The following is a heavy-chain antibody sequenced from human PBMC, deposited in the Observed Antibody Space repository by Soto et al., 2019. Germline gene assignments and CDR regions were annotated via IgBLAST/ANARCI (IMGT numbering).Heavy chain of an antibody. D-gene: IGHD3-10*01. CDR1: GGTFSSYA. CDR3: AREYYYGSGSPFDP. V-gene: IGHV1-69*01. CDR2: IIPIFGTA. J-gene: IGHJ5*02. Sequence: SVTVSCTASGGTFSSYAISWVRQAPGQGLEWMGGIIPIFGTANYAQKFQGRVTITADESTSTAYMELSSLRSEDTAVYYCAREYYYGSGSPFDPWGQGTLVTVSS.